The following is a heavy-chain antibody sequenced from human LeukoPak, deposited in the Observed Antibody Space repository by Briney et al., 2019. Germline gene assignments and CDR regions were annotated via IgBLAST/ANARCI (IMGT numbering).Heavy chain of an antibody. J-gene: IGHJ2*01. Sequence: GASVKVSCKASGYTLTTYAISWVRQAPGQGLEWMGWISTYNGNTNYAQKFQGRVTLTTDTSTSTAYMDLRSLRSDDTAVYHYARVALGSWYFDLWGRCTLVTVSA. CDR2: ISTYNGNT. V-gene: IGHV1-18*01. CDR1: GYTLTTYA. D-gene: IGHD2-15*01. CDR3: ARVALGSWYFDL.